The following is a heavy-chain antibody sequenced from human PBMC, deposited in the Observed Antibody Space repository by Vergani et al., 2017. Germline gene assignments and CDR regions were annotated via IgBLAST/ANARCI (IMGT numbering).Heavy chain of an antibody. J-gene: IGHJ4*02. CDR3: AKESYDSSGYYADFDY. V-gene: IGHV3-23*01. Sequence: EVQLLESGGGLVPPGGSLRLLCAASGVTFSSYSMSRVRQAPGKGREWGSAIIGSGGSTYYADAVKGRFTISRDNSKNTLYLQMNSLRAEDTAVYYCAKESYDSSGYYADFDYWGQGTLVTVSS. D-gene: IGHD3-22*01. CDR1: GVTFSSYS. CDR2: IIGSGGST.